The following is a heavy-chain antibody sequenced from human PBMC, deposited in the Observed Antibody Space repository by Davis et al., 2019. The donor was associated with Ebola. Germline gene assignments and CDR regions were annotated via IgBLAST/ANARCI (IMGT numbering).Heavy chain of an antibody. J-gene: IGHJ6*03. D-gene: IGHD2-21*01. CDR3: ARRYCGGDCYSAGDYYYMDV. V-gene: IGHV5-51*01. Sequence: GESLKISCKGSGYSFTSYWIGWVRQMPGKGLEWMGIIYPGDSDPRYSPSFQGQVTISADKSIITAYLQWSSLKASDTAMYYCARRYCGGDCYSAGDYYYMDVWGKGTTVTVSS. CDR1: GYSFTSYW. CDR2: IYPGDSDP.